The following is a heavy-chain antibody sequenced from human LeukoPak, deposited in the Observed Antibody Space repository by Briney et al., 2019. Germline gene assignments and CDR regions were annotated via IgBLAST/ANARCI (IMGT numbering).Heavy chain of an antibody. J-gene: IGHJ4*02. CDR2: IRYDGSNK. D-gene: IGHD3-10*01. Sequence: GGSLRLSCAASGFTFSSYGMHWVRQAPGKGLEWVAFIRYDGSNKYYADSVKGRFTISRDNSKNTLYLQMNSLRVEDTAVYYCARGSLRLRAYYFDCWGQGTLLTVS. CDR3: ARGSLRLRAYYFDC. CDR1: GFTFSSYG. V-gene: IGHV3-30*02.